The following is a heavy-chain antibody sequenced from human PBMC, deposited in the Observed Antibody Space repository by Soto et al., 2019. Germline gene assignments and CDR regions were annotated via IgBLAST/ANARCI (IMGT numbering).Heavy chain of an antibody. J-gene: IGHJ4*02. CDR2: ISSGDGIQ. Sequence: GRSLRLSCAASGFTFSSYSMSWIRQAPGRGLEWLSYISSGDGIQYYADSVKGRFTVSRDTAKNSLSLQMNSLRAEDTAVYYCARDPQGIAARFDYWGQGMLVTV. CDR1: GFTFSSYS. V-gene: IGHV3-48*04. CDR3: ARDPQGIAARFDY. D-gene: IGHD6-6*01.